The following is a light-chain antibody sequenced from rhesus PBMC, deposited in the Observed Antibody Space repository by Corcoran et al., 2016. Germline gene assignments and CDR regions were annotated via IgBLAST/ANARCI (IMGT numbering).Light chain of an antibody. CDR3: QQCNTPPWT. Sequence: DIQMTQSPSSLSASVGDKVTITCRASQGISTWLAWYQQPPGKALQLLIYKASSLQSGVPSRFRGSGSGTEFTLTISSLQPEEFATYYGQQCNTPPWTFGQGTRVEIK. CDR1: QGISTW. J-gene: IGKJ1*01. V-gene: IGKV1-21*01. CDR2: KAS.